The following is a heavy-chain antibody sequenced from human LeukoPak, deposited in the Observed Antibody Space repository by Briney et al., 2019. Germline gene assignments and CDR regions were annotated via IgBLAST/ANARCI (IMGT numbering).Heavy chain of an antibody. Sequence: GGSLRLSCAASGFTFSSYAMSWVRQAPGKGLEWVSAISGSGGSTYYADSVKGRFTISRDNSKNTLYLQMNSLRAEDTAVYYCAKGGSSGYAPLYFDYWGRGTLVTVSS. CDR1: GFTFSSYA. CDR3: AKGGSSGYAPLYFDY. V-gene: IGHV3-23*01. J-gene: IGHJ4*02. CDR2: ISGSGGST. D-gene: IGHD3-22*01.